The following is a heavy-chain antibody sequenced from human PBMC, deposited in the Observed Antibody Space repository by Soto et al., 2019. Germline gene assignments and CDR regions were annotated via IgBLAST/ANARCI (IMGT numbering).Heavy chain of an antibody. J-gene: IGHJ6*04. Sequence: LRLSCSASGFTFSNFAVSWVRQAPGKGLEWVSGTSGSGSTSYYTDSVKGRFTISRDNSKSTVFLQMNSLRAEDTAIYYCAREDCSSISCYFNYSHFGRDVWCKGTKV. CDR2: TSGSGSTS. CDR1: GFTFSNFA. D-gene: IGHD2-2*01. V-gene: IGHV3-23*01. CDR3: AREDCSSISCYFNYSHFGRDV.